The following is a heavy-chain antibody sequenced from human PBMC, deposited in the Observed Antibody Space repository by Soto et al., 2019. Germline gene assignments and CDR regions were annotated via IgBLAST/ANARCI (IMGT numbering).Heavy chain of an antibody. CDR1: GGSISSGGYS. CDR3: AAGGGLPRYY. Sequence: QLQLQESGSGLVKPSQTLSLTCAVSGGSISSGGYSWSWIRQPPGKGLEWIGYIYHSGSTYYNPSLKRPVTISVDRSKNQFSLKLSSVTAAETAVYYCAAGGGLPRYYWAQGTLVTVSS. CDR2: IYHSGST. J-gene: IGHJ4*02. V-gene: IGHV4-30-2*01. D-gene: IGHD5-12*01.